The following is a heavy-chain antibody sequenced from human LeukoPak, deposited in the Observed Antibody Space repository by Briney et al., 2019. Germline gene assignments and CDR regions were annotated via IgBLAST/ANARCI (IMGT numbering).Heavy chain of an antibody. CDR3: ADQYYDFWSGYSPFDY. CDR1: GFTVSSNY. CDR2: IYSGGST. V-gene: IGHV3-66*01. D-gene: IGHD3-3*01. Sequence: PGGSLRLSCAASGFTVSSNYMSWVRQAPGKGLEWVSVIYSGGSTYYADSVKGRFTISRDNSKNTLYLQMNSLRAEDTAVYYCADQYYDFWSGYSPFDYWGQGTLVTVSS. J-gene: IGHJ4*02.